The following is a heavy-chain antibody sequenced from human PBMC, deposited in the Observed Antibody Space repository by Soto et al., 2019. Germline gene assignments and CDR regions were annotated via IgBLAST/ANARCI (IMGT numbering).Heavy chain of an antibody. CDR1: GGTSTRYD. CDR2: IVPMFGTS. J-gene: IGHJ4*02. D-gene: IGHD3-3*01. Sequence: QERLVQSGAEVRKPGSSVKVSCKVTGGTSTRYDINWVRQAPVQGLEWMGGIVPMFGTSKYAQKFQGRVTITADTSTNKAYMELRSLRSEDTAVYYCNRGSEYDFWSGYLWGQGTLVSVSS. V-gene: IGHV1-69*06. CDR3: NRGSEYDFWSGYL.